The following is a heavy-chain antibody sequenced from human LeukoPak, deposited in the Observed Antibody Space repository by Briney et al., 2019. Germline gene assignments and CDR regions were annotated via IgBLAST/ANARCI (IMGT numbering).Heavy chain of an antibody. Sequence: PGGSLRLSCAASGFTFNTYAMSWVRQAPGKGLEWVSAISGSGGSTYYADSVKGRFTISRDNSKNTLYLQMNSLRAEDTAVYYCAKVGQQWLEPLDYWGQGTLVTVSS. CDR1: GFTFNTYA. D-gene: IGHD6-19*01. V-gene: IGHV3-23*01. CDR3: AKVGQQWLEPLDY. J-gene: IGHJ4*02. CDR2: ISGSGGST.